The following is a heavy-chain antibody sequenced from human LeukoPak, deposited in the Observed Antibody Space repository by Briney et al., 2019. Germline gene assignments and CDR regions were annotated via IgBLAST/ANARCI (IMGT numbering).Heavy chain of an antibody. J-gene: IGHJ4*02. CDR3: ARDSITGTTSFDY. CDR2: IYYSGST. CDR1: GGSISSSSYY. D-gene: IGHD1-20*01. Sequence: PSETLSLTCTVSGGSISSSSYYWGWIRQPPGKGLEWIGSIYYSGSTYYNPSLKSRVTISVDTSKNQFSLKLSSVTAADTAVHYCARDSITGTTSFDYWGQGTLVTVSS. V-gene: IGHV4-39*07.